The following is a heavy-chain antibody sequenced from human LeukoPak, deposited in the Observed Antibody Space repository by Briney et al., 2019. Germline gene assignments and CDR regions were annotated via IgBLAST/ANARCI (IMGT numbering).Heavy chain of an antibody. Sequence: GGSLRLSCAASGFTVSFNYMTWVRQAPGKGLEWVSLIYSGGNTYYADSVKGRFTISRDESKNTLSLQMNSLRAGDTAVYYCARVGSGSGSYGTGNYYFDDWGPGTLVTVSS. D-gene: IGHD3-10*01. J-gene: IGHJ4*02. CDR3: ARVGSGSGSYGTGNYYFDD. V-gene: IGHV3-53*01. CDR2: IYSGGNT. CDR1: GFTVSFNY.